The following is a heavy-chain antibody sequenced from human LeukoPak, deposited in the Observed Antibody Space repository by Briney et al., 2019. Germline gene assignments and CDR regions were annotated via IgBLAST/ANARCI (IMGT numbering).Heavy chain of an antibody. J-gene: IGHJ4*02. CDR2: INHSGST. V-gene: IGHV4-34*01. CDR3: ARDIAHGSGWGYFYY. CDR1: GGSFSRYY. Sequence: SETLSLACAVFGGSFSRYYWSWIRQPPGKGLEWIGRINHSGSTNYNPSLKSRVTISVGTSKNQFSLKVSSVTAADTAVYYCARDIAHGSGWGYFYYWGQGTLVTVSS. D-gene: IGHD6-19*01.